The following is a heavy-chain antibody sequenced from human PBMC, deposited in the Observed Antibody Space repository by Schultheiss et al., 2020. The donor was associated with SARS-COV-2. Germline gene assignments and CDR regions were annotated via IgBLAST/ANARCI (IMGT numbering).Heavy chain of an antibody. CDR3: ARVDIVGATMLWYFDL. CDR2: ITSSGTTI. V-gene: IGHV3-11*01. Sequence: GESLKISCAASGFTFSDYYMTWIRQAPGKGLEWVSYITSSGTTIYYADSVKGRFTISRDNAKNSLYLQMNSLRAEDTAVYYCARVDIVGATMLWYFDLWGRGTLVTVSS. D-gene: IGHD1-26*01. J-gene: IGHJ2*01. CDR1: GFTFSDYY.